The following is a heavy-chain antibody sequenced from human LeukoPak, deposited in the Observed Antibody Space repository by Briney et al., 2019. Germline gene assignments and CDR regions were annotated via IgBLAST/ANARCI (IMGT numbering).Heavy chain of an antibody. D-gene: IGHD2-2*01. CDR3: ARALGYCSSTSCQGEVWFDP. V-gene: IGHV4-30-2*01. CDR1: GGSISSGGYS. CDR2: IYHSGST. J-gene: IGHJ5*02. Sequence: SETLSLTCAVSGGSISSGGYSWSWIRQPPGKGLEWIGYIYHSGSTYYNPSLKSRVTISVDRSKNQFSLKLSSVTAADTAVYYCARALGYCSSTSCQGEVWFDPWGQGTLVTVSS.